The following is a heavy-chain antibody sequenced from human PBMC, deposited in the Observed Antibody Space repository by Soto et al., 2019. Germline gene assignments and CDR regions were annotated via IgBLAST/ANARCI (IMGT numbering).Heavy chain of an antibody. CDR3: ARGGYVVVVTAALDY. Sequence: QVQLMQSGAEVKKPGASVKVSCKASGDTFTDYYIHWVRQAPGQGLEWMGTVNPSGGHTTYAQHFLGSVTITRDTSTSKLYIELTSLTSDDTAIYYCARGGYVVVVTAALDYWGQGTLVTVSS. CDR1: GDTFTDYY. J-gene: IGHJ4*02. V-gene: IGHV1-46*01. D-gene: IGHD2-21*02. CDR2: VNPSGGHT.